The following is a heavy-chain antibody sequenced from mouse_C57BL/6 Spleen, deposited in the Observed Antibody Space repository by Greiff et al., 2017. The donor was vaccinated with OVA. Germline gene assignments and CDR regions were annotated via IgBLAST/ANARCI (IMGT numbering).Heavy chain of an antibody. CDR3: AKSGGFTTVVASYWYFDV. V-gene: IGHV2-5*01. CDR2: IWRGGST. Sequence: VKVVESGPGLVQPSQSLSITCTVSGFSLTSYGVHWVRQSPGKGLEWLGVIWRGGSTDYNAAFMSRLSITKDNSKSQVFFKMNSLQADDTAIYYCAKSGGFTTVVASYWYFDVWGTGTTVTVSS. D-gene: IGHD1-1*01. CDR1: GFSLTSYG. J-gene: IGHJ1*03.